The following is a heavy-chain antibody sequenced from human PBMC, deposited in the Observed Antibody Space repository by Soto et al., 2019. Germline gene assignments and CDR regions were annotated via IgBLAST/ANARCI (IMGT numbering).Heavy chain of an antibody. D-gene: IGHD6-13*01. Sequence: QVQLVESGGGVVQPGRSLRLSCAASGFTFNNYGMQWVRQAPGKGLEWLAAIWNDGGNSSYANSVKGRFTISRDNSKNTLYLQMSSLRAEDTAVYYCARRQIPPPTRGAANARGGMDVWGQGTTVTVSS. CDR2: IWNDGGNS. V-gene: IGHV3-33*01. CDR1: GFTFNNYG. J-gene: IGHJ6*02. CDR3: ARRQIPPPTRGAANARGGMDV.